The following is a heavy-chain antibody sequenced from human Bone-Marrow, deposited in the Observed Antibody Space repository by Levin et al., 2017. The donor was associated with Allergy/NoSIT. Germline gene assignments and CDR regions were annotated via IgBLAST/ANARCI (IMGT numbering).Heavy chain of an antibody. CDR3: ARMTTVVTPADY. D-gene: IGHD4-23*01. CDR2: ISAYNGNT. Sequence: GESLKISCKASGYTFTSYGISWVRQAPGQGLEWMGWISAYNGNTNYAQKLQGRVTMTTDTSTSTAYMELRSLRSDDTAVYYCARMTTVVTPADYWGQGTLVTVSS. CDR1: GYTFTSYG. V-gene: IGHV1-18*01. J-gene: IGHJ4*02.